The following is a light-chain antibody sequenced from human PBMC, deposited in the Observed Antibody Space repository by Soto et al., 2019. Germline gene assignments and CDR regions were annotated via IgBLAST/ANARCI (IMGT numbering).Light chain of an antibody. CDR3: QQYDSSPIT. CDR2: GAS. Sequence: ETVMTESPGTLSLSPGERATLSCRPSQSISSSYLAWYQQKPGQAPRLLIYGASRRATGIPDRFSGSGSGTDFTLTISRLEPEDFAVYYCQQYDSSPITFGQGTRLEIK. CDR1: QSISSSY. J-gene: IGKJ5*01. V-gene: IGKV3-20*01.